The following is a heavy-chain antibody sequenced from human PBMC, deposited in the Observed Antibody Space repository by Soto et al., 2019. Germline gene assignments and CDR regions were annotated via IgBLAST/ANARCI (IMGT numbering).Heavy chain of an antibody. CDR1: CGAFSSYY. Sequence: QVQLQQWGAGRLMPSSTPSLTSAVDCGAFSSYYWCCMRHHPGRRLVGIGEINNSGSTKYNPPLKSRATISVDTSKNQFSLKLSSVTAADTAVYYCARGRGIFGEVTPFDYWGQGTLVTVSS. J-gene: IGHJ4*02. CDR2: INNSGST. CDR3: ARGRGIFGEVTPFDY. D-gene: IGHD3-3*01. V-gene: IGHV4-34*02.